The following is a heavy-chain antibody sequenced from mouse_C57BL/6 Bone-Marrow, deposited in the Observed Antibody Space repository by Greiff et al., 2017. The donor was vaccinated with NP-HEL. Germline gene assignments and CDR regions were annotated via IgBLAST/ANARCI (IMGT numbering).Heavy chain of an antibody. V-gene: IGHV7-3*01. J-gene: IGHJ3*01. CDR1: GFTLTDYY. D-gene: IGHD2-3*01. CDR3: ASHYDGYYGEFAY. CDR2: IRNKANGYTT. Sequence: EVKVVESGGGLVQPGGSLSLSCAASGFTLTDYYMSWVRQPPGKALEWLGFIRNKANGYTTEYSASVKGRFTISRDTSQSILYLRMNALRAEDSATYYCASHYDGYYGEFAYWGQGTLVTVSA.